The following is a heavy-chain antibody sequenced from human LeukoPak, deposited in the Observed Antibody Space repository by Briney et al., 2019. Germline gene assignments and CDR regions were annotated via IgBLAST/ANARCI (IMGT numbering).Heavy chain of an antibody. CDR1: GVSIGSSSYY. CDR2: IDSIGNT. V-gene: IGHV4-39*02. Sequence: SETLSLTCTVSGVSIGSSSYYWGWIRQPPGKGLEWIGRIDSIGNTHYNPSLKSRVTISVDTSKNHFSLKLTSVTAADTAVYYCARGGAPVSGTEGLFDYWGQGTLVSVSS. CDR3: ARGGAPVSGTEGLFDY. D-gene: IGHD6-19*01. J-gene: IGHJ4*02.